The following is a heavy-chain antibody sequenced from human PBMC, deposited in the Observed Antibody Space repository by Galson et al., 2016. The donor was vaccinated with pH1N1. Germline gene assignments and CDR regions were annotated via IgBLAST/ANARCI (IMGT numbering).Heavy chain of an antibody. CDR3: ARDSKGGIPFHY. D-gene: IGHD1-26*01. Sequence: SVKVSCKASGYTFTDYYIHWVRQAPGKGLEWMGWINPNSDVTKYAQKFQDRVTMTRDTSSNTAYMELRGLTSDDKAVYYCARDSKGGIPFHYWGQGTLVTLSS. CDR1: GYTFTDYY. V-gene: IGHV1-2*02. CDR2: INPNSDVT. J-gene: IGHJ4*02.